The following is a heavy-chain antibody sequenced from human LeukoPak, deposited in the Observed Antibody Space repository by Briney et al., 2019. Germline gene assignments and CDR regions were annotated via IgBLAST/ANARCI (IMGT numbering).Heavy chain of an antibody. CDR3: ATSDPARITMTKRIDAFDI. J-gene: IGHJ3*02. Sequence: GGSLRLSCAASGFTFSSYGMHWVRQAPGKGLEWVAFIRYDGSNKYYADSVKGRFTISRDNSKNTLYLQMNSLRAEDTAVYYCATSDPARITMTKRIDAFDIWGQGTMVTVSS. CDR1: GFTFSSYG. V-gene: IGHV3-30*02. D-gene: IGHD3-22*01. CDR2: IRYDGSNK.